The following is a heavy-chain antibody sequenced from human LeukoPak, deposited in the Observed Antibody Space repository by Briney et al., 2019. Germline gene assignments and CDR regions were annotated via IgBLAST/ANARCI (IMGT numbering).Heavy chain of an antibody. Sequence: ASVKVSCKASGYTFTNYYIHWVRQAPGQGLEWMGIISPSGGSTTYAQKFQGSVTMTRDMSTSTVFMELSSLRSEDTAVYYCARDLKRGYSSGRYSWGTGSSNDYWGQGTLVTVSS. CDR3: ARDLKRGYSSGRYSWGTGSSNDY. CDR1: GYTFTNYY. J-gene: IGHJ4*02. CDR2: ISPSGGST. V-gene: IGHV1-46*01. D-gene: IGHD6-19*01.